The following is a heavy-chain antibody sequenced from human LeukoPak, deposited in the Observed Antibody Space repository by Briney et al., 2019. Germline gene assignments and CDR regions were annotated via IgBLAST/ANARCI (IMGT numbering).Heavy chain of an antibody. D-gene: IGHD5-24*01. V-gene: IGHV3-23*01. Sequence: GGSLRLSCAASGFTFSSYGMSWVRQAPGKGLEWVSAISDSGGSTYYADSVKGRFTISRDNSKNTLYLQMNSLRAEDTAVYYCASTYRWLPDYWGQGTLVTVSS. J-gene: IGHJ4*02. CDR2: ISDSGGST. CDR1: GFTFSSYG. CDR3: ASTYRWLPDY.